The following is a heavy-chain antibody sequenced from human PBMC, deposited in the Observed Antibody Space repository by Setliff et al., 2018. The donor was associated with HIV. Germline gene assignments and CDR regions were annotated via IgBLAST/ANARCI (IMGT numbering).Heavy chain of an antibody. CDR1: GFTVSNNY. CDR2: VYGDGRT. Sequence: GGSLRLSCEVSGFTVSNNYMTWVRQAPGKGLEWVSTVYGDGRTFYADSAQGRFTISRDNSNNILFLQMNSLLAEDTAVYYCAKGVKFLDPWGQGTLVTVS. D-gene: IGHD3-16*01. V-gene: IGHV3-53*01. J-gene: IGHJ5*02. CDR3: AKGVKFLDP.